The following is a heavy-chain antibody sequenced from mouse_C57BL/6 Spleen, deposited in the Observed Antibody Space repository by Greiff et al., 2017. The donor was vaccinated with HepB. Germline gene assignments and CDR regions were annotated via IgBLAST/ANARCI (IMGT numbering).Heavy chain of an antibody. CDR2: IHPNSGST. J-gene: IGHJ4*01. V-gene: IGHV1-64*01. D-gene: IGHD2-1*01. CDR3: ARGMVTAAIEY. Sequence: VQLQQPGAELVKPGASVKLSCKASGYTFTSYWMHWVKQRPGQGLEWIGMIHPNSGSTNYNEKFKSKATLTVDKSSSTAYMQLSSLTSEDTAVYYSARGMVTAAIEYWGQGTSAIVSS. CDR1: GYTFTSYW.